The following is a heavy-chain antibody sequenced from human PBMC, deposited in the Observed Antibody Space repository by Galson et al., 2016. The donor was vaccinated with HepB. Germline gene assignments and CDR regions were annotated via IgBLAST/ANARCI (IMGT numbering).Heavy chain of an antibody. D-gene: IGHD6-13*01. V-gene: IGHV4-4*07. CDR1: GGSINSYY. J-gene: IGHJ5*02. Sequence: SETLSLTCTVSGGSINSYYWSWIRQSVEKGLEWIGRIYSSGHTNYNPSLKSRATMSVDRSKKQVSLEASSVTAAATAVYYCARDMESSIWPGWFDPWGQGILVTVSS. CDR2: IYSSGHT. CDR3: ARDMESSIWPGWFDP.